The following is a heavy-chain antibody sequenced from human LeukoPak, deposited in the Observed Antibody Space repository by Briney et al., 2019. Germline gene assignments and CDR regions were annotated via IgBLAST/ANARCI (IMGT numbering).Heavy chain of an antibody. Sequence: ASVKVSCKASGYTFTSYGISWVRQAPGQGLEWMGWISTYNGNTNYAQKLQGRVTMTTDTSTSPAYMELRSLRAEDTAVYYCARRSGYYDYFDYWGQGTLVTVSS. V-gene: IGHV1-18*01. CDR1: GYTFTSYG. CDR3: ARRSGYYDYFDY. J-gene: IGHJ4*02. CDR2: ISTYNGNT. D-gene: IGHD3-3*01.